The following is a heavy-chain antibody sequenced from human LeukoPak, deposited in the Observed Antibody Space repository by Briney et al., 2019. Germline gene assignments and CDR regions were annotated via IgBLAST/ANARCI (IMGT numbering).Heavy chain of an antibody. Sequence: GGSLRLSCAASGFTFNTYGMHWVRQAPGKGLEWMTFIQAGGDEYYYAESVKGRFTVSRDNSKNTSYLQMNSLRPEDTAVYYCARDTPGYGGDDFDYWGQGALVTVSS. CDR3: ARDTPGYGGDDFDY. CDR2: IQAGGDEY. CDR1: GFTFNTYG. V-gene: IGHV3-30*02. J-gene: IGHJ4*02. D-gene: IGHD4-23*01.